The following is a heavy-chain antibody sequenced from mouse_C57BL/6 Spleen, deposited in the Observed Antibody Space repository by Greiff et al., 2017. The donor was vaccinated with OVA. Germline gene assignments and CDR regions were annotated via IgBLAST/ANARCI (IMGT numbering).Heavy chain of an antibody. V-gene: IGHV1-52*01. J-gene: IGHJ3*01. Sequence: QVQLKQPGAELVRPGSSVKLSCKASGYTFTSYWMHWVKQRPIQGLEWIGNIDPSDSETHYNQKFKDKATLTVDKSSSTAYMQLSSLTSEDSAVYYCARVGTYSNPLSYWGQGTLVTVSA. CDR2: IDPSDSET. D-gene: IGHD2-5*01. CDR3: ARVGTYSNPLSY. CDR1: GYTFTSYW.